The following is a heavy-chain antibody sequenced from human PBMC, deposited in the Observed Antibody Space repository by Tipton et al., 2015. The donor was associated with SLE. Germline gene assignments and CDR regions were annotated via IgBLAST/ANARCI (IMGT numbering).Heavy chain of an antibody. CDR2: ISYGGGT. V-gene: IGHV4-59*08. D-gene: IGHD6-13*01. Sequence: TLSLTCSVSGGSISSNYWIWIRQPPGKGLEWIGYISYGGGTNYNPSLKSRVTMSVDPAKNQFSLKLTSVTAADTAVYYCARGGGSSWYWYFDLWGRGTLVTVSS. J-gene: IGHJ2*01. CDR3: ARGGGSSWYWYFDL. CDR1: GGSISSNY.